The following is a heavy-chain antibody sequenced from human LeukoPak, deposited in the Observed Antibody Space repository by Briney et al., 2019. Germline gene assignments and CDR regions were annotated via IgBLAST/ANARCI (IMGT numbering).Heavy chain of an antibody. V-gene: IGHV3-7*03. Sequence: GGSLRLSCAASGFSFSTYWMSWVRQTPEKGLEFVANIDQGGSVRNYMDSLKGRCTISRDNAKKSLYLQMNSLRAEDTALYYCAKDSGYDYGGDFDYWGQGTLVTVSS. J-gene: IGHJ4*02. CDR2: IDQGGSVR. CDR3: AKDSGYDYGGDFDY. D-gene: IGHD5-12*01. CDR1: GFSFSTYW.